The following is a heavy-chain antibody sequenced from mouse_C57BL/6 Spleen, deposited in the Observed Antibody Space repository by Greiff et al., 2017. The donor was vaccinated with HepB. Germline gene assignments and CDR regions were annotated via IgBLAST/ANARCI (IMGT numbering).Heavy chain of an antibody. CDR2: IDPNSGGT. Sequence: QVQLKQPGAELVKPGASVKLSCKASGYTFTSYWMHWVKQRPGRGLEWIGRIDPNSGGTKYNEKFKSKATLTVDKPSSTAYMQLSSLTSEDSAVYYGARERDDDSCAMDYWGQGTSVTVSS. CDR1: GYTFTSYW. CDR3: ARERDDDSCAMDY. J-gene: IGHJ4*01. V-gene: IGHV1-72*01. D-gene: IGHD2-13*01.